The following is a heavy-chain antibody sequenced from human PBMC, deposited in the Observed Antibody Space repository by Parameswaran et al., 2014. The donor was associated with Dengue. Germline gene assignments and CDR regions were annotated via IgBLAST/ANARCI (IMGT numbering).Heavy chain of an antibody. D-gene: IGHD3-10*01. J-gene: IGHJ6*03. Sequence: WIRQPPGKGLSGWDGSTLTVVAQTMHRSFRGWVTMTRDTSISTAYMELSRLRSDDTAVYYCARGTYYYGSGINEGSYYMDVWGKGTTVTVS. CDR2: STLTVVA. V-gene: IGHV1-2*04. CDR3: ARGTYYYGSGINEGSYYMDV.